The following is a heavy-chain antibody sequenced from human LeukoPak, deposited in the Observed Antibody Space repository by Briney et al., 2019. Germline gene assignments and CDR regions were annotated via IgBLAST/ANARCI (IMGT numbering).Heavy chain of an antibody. V-gene: IGHV4-59*01. J-gene: IGHJ6*02. CDR3: ARLRSGMDV. Sequence: KASETLSLTYTVSGGSINSYYWTWIRQPPGKGLEWIANVYNSGSTNYNPSLKSRVTISVDMFKNQFSLKLTSVTAADTAVYYCARLRSGMDVWGQGTTVTVSS. CDR1: GGSINSYY. CDR2: VYNSGST.